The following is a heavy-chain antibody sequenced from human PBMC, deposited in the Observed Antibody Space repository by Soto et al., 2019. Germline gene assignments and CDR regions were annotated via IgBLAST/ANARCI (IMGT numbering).Heavy chain of an antibody. CDR3: ARDLCSGGSCYFY. CDR1: GFTFSSYS. CDR2: ISSSSSTI. J-gene: IGHJ4*02. D-gene: IGHD2-15*01. V-gene: IGHV3-48*01. Sequence: EVQLVESGGGLVQPGGSLRLSCAASGFTFSSYSMNWVRQAPGKGLEWVSYISSSSSTIYYADSVKGRFTISRDNAKNSLYLQMNSLRAEDTAVYYCARDLCSGGSCYFYWGQGTLVTVSS.